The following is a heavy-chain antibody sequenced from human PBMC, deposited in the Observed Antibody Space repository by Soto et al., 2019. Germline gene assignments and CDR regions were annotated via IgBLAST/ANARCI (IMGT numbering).Heavy chain of an antibody. CDR3: ARDLGWELPPIYYYYGMDV. Sequence: SVKVSCKASGYTFTSHYMHWVRQAPGQGLEWMGIINPSGGSTRYAQKFQGRVTMNRDTSTSTVYMELSSLRSEDTAVYYCARDLGWELPPIYYYYGMDVWGQGTTVTVSS. CDR2: INPSGGST. J-gene: IGHJ6*02. V-gene: IGHV1-46*01. CDR1: GYTFTSHY. D-gene: IGHD1-26*01.